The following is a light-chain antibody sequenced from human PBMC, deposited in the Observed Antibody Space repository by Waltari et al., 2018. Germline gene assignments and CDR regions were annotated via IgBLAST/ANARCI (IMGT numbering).Light chain of an antibody. Sequence: QPVLTQSSSASAYLGSSVKITCTLSSGHSSDAIGWHQQQPGRAPRYLMKIERNGNYNKESGVPNRFSGSSSGADRYLTISNLQSEDEADYYCEAWDTYTRVFGGGTKLTVL. CDR2: IERNGNY. J-gene: IGLJ2*01. V-gene: IGLV4-60*03. CDR3: EAWDTYTRV. CDR1: SGHSSDA.